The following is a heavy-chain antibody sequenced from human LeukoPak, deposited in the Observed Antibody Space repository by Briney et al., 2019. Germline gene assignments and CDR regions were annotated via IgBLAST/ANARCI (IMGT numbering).Heavy chain of an antibody. Sequence: GGSLRLSCAASGFTFSSYSMNWVRQAPGKGLEWVSSISSSGSYIYYADSVKGRFTISRDNAKNSLYLQMNSLRAEETAVYYCAGDNYDILTGYDYWGQGTLVTVSS. CDR3: AGDNYDILTGYDY. D-gene: IGHD3-9*01. CDR1: GFTFSSYS. V-gene: IGHV3-21*01. CDR2: ISSSGSYI. J-gene: IGHJ4*02.